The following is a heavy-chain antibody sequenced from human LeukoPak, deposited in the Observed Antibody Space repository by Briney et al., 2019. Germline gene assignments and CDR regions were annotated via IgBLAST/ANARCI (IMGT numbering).Heavy chain of an antibody. V-gene: IGHV3-13*01. Sequence: GGSLRLSCAASGFTFSSYDMHWVRQATGKGLERVSAIGTAGDTYYPGSVKGRFTISRENAKNSLYLQMNSLRAGDTAMYYCARARWYYDSSGYYYFDYWGQGTLVTVSS. CDR3: ARARWYYDSSGYYYFDY. CDR2: IGTAGDT. J-gene: IGHJ4*02. D-gene: IGHD3-22*01. CDR1: GFTFSSYD.